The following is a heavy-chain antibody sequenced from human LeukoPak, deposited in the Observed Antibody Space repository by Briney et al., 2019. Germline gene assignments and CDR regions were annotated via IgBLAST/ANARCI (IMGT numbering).Heavy chain of an antibody. Sequence: PGRSLRFSCAASGFTFSSYAMHWVRQAPGKGLEWVAVISYDGSNKYYADSVKGRFTISRDNSKNTLYLQMNSLRAEDTALYYCARAPVPAAASAGFDYWGQGTLVTVSS. D-gene: IGHD6-13*01. J-gene: IGHJ4*02. V-gene: IGHV3-30-3*01. CDR1: GFTFSSYA. CDR3: ARAPVPAAASAGFDY. CDR2: ISYDGSNK.